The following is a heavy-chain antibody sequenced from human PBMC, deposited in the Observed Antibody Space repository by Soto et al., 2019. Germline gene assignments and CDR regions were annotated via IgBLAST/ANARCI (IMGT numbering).Heavy chain of an antibody. D-gene: IGHD3-3*01. CDR3: ARGMYYDFWSGYYRNYYYYGMDV. V-gene: IGHV1-2*04. Sequence: ASVKVSCKASGYTFTGYYMNWVRQAPGQGLEWMGWINPNSGGTNYAQKFQGWVTMTRDTSISTAYMELSRLRSDDTAVYYCARGMYYDFWSGYYRNYYYYGMDVWGQGTTVTVSS. J-gene: IGHJ6*02. CDR1: GYTFTGYY. CDR2: INPNSGGT.